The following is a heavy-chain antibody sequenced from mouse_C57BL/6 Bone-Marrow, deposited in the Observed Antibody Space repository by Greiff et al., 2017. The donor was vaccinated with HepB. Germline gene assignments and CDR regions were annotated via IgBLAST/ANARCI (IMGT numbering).Heavy chain of an antibody. CDR3: ARDYYSNYGGFAY. CDR2: INPSSGYT. CDR1: GYTFTSYT. Sequence: VKLVESGAELARPGASVKMSCKASGYTFTSYTMHWVKQRPGQGLEWIGYINPSSGYTKYNQKFKDKATLTADKSSSTAYMQLSSLTSEDSAVYYCARDYYSNYGGFAYWGQGTLVTVSA. D-gene: IGHD2-5*01. J-gene: IGHJ3*01. V-gene: IGHV1-4*01.